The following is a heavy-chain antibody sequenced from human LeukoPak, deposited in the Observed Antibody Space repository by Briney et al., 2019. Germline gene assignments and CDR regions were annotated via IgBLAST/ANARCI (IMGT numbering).Heavy chain of an antibody. J-gene: IGHJ4*02. CDR3: ASVNDADVSRFDS. V-gene: IGHV1-2*02. CDR1: GDTLTDYY. CDR2: ISPNSGGT. D-gene: IGHD1-1*01. Sequence: ASVKVSCKASGDTLTDYYIGLLRRAPGQGLEWMGWISPNSGGTNYAQRFQGRVTMTGDTSISTAYMELRNLRSDDTAVYYWASVNDADVSRFDSWGQGTLVTVSA.